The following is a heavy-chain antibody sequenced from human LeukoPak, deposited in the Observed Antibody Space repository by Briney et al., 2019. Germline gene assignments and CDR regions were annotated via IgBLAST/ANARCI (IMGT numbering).Heavy chain of an antibody. D-gene: IGHD3-22*01. CDR1: GYAFTGYY. CDR2: INPNSGGT. V-gene: IGHV1-2*06. J-gene: IGHJ4*02. Sequence: ASVKVSCKASGYAFTGYYMHWVRQAPGQGLEWMGRINPNSGGTNYAQKFQGRVTMTRDTSISTAYMELSRLRSDDTAVYYCARVYYDSSGYAVPFDYWGQGTLVTVSS. CDR3: ARVYYDSSGYAVPFDY.